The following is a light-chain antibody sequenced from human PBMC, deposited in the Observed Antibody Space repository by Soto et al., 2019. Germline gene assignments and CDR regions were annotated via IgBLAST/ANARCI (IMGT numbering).Light chain of an antibody. J-gene: IGLJ2*01. Sequence: QSALTQPPSASGSPGQSVTISCTGTSSDVGGYNYVSWYQQHPGKAPKLMIYEVSKRPSGVPDRFSGSKSGNTASLTVSGLRAEDEADYYCCSYAGSRTHVLFGGGTKLTVL. CDR3: CSYAGSRTHVL. CDR2: EVS. CDR1: SSDVGGYNY. V-gene: IGLV2-8*01.